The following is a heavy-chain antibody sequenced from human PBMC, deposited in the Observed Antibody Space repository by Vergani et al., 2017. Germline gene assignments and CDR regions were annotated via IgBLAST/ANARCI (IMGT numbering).Heavy chain of an antibody. CDR1: GFVFNSYP. CDR2: ISASGGST. D-gene: IGHD1-26*01. Sequence: EVQLLESGGKLVQPGGSLKVSCAASGFVFNSYPMTWVRQAPGKGLEWVSGISASGGSTYYTDSVKGRFIISRDISKNTLYLQMSSLRADDTAVYYCAKDRPRDWETPLFLFDYWGQGTLVAVSS. V-gene: IGHV3-23*01. CDR3: AKDRPRDWETPLFLFDY. J-gene: IGHJ4*02.